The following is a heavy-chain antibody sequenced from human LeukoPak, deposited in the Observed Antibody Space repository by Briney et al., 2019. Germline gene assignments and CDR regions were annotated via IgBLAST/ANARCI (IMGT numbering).Heavy chain of an antibody. V-gene: IGHV3-33*01. CDR3: ARVTTRYYDSSGYYFDY. Sequence: GGYLRLSCAASGFTFSSYGMHWVRQAPGKGLEWMAVIWYDGSNKYYADSVKGRFTISRDNSKNTLYLQMNSLRAEDTAVYYCARVTTRYYDSSGYYFDYWGQGTLVTVSS. CDR2: IWYDGSNK. CDR1: GFTFSSYG. D-gene: IGHD3-22*01. J-gene: IGHJ4*02.